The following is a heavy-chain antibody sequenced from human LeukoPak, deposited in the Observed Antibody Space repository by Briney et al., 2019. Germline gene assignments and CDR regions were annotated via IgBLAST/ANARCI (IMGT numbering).Heavy chain of an antibody. D-gene: IGHD4-17*01. V-gene: IGHV3-11*01. CDR1: GFTFSDYY. Sequence: GGSLRLSCAASGFTFSDYYMSWIRQAPGEGLEWVSYISSSGSTIYYADSVKGRFTISSDNANNSLYLQMNSLRAEDTAVYYCARDHIYGDYVDYWGQETLVTVSS. J-gene: IGHJ4*02. CDR3: ARDHIYGDYVDY. CDR2: ISSSGSTI.